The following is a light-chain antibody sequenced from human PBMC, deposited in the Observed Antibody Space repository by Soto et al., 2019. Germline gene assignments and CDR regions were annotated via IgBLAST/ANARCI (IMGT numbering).Light chain of an antibody. CDR3: QSYDSSLTGSV. Sequence: QSVLTQPPSVSGAPGQRVTMSCTGSSSNIGAGYAVHWYQHPPGTAPKLLIYANNIRPSGVPDRFSGSKSGTSASLAITGLQAEDEADYYCQSYDSSLTGSVFGGGTKLTVL. CDR1: SSNIGAGYA. V-gene: IGLV1-40*01. J-gene: IGLJ2*01. CDR2: ANN.